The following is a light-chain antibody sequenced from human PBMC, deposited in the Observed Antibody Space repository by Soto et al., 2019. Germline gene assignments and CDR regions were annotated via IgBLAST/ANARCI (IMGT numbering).Light chain of an antibody. CDR3: LPDYNYPRT. CDR2: AES. CDR1: QGINNE. Sequence: AIQMTQSPSSLSASVGDRVTMTCRASQGINNELAWYQQKPGKAPKLLIYAESNLHSGVPSRFSGSGSGTDFALTISSLQPEDFATYFCLPDYNYPRTFGQGTKVE. V-gene: IGKV1-6*01. J-gene: IGKJ1*01.